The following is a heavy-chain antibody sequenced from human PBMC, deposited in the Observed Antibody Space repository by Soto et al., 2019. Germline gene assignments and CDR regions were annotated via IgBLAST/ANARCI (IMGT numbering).Heavy chain of an antibody. CDR1: EFTFSNFW. CDR2: IKEDGSEK. V-gene: IGHV3-7*03. D-gene: IGHD1-26*01. Sequence: EVQLVESGGGLVQPGGSLRLSCAASEFTFSNFWMSWVRQAPGQGLEWVANIKEDGSEKYYVDSVKGRFTISRDSAKKSLYLQMDSLRAEDTAVYYCARLRKGGYCDYWGQGDLVTFST. J-gene: IGHJ4*02. CDR3: ARLRKGGYCDY.